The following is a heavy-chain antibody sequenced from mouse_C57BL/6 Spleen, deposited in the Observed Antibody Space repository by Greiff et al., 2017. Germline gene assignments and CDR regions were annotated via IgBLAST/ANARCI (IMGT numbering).Heavy chain of an antibody. CDR3: ARAYGSSPDWYFDG. D-gene: IGHD1-1*01. CDR2: INPNNGGT. J-gene: IGHJ1*03. Sequence: EVQLQESGPELVKPGASVKMSCKASGYTFTDYNMHWVKQSHGKGLEWIGYINPNNGGTSYNQKFKGKATLTVNKSSSTAYMELRSLTSEDSAVYYCARAYGSSPDWYFDGWGTGTTVTVSS. CDR1: GYTFTDYN. V-gene: IGHV1-22*01.